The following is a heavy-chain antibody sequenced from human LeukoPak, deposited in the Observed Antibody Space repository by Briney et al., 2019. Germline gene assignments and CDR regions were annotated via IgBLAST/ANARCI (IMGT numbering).Heavy chain of an antibody. D-gene: IGHD3-10*01. CDR1: GYIFTSYG. Sequence: ASVTVTCKASGYIFTSYGISWVRQAPGQGLEWMGWISANDGNTNYAQKFQGRVTMTTDTSTSTAYMELRSLRSDDTAVYYCARGKFGELAFHYWGQGTLVTVAS. V-gene: IGHV1-18*01. J-gene: IGHJ4*02. CDR3: ARGKFGELAFHY. CDR2: ISANDGNT.